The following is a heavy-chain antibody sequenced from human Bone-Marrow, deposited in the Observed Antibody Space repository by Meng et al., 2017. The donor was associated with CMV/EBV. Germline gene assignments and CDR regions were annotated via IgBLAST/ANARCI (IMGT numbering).Heavy chain of an antibody. V-gene: IGHV3-33*06. CDR2: LWHDGTHE. D-gene: IGHD3-9*01. J-gene: IGHJ4*02. CDR3: AKILRYLDCYFDF. CDR1: GFTFSSYW. Sequence: GESLKISCAASGFTFSSYWMSWVRQCPGKGLEWVAVLWHDGTHEKYADSAKGRFTISRDNSKNTLYLQMNSLRAEDTAVYYCAKILRYLDCYFDFWGQGTLVTVSS.